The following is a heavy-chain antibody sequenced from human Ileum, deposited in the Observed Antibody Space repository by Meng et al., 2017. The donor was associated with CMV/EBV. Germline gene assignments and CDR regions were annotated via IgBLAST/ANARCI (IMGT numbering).Heavy chain of an antibody. Sequence: QMRLQESGPRLVKPSQTLSLTCTVSGGSITSGNYYWSWIRQPPGRGLEWIGYIYYSGSPYYKPSLKSRVTISLDTSKNQFSLNLRSVTATDSAMYYCVRQVVAASFDYWGQGALVTVSS. CDR3: VRQVVAASFDY. CDR2: IYYSGSP. V-gene: IGHV4-30-4*08. D-gene: IGHD2-15*01. CDR1: GGSITSGNYY. J-gene: IGHJ4*02.